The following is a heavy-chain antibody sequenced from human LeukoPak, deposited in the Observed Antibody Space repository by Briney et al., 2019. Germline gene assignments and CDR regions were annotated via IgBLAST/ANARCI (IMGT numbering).Heavy chain of an antibody. Sequence: PGGSLRLSCAASGFTFSSYAMSWVRQAQGKGLEWVSAISGSGGSTYYADSVKGRFTISRDNSKNTLYLQMNSLRAEDTAVYYRARGYSSSSWSLFDYWGQGTLVTVSS. J-gene: IGHJ4*02. V-gene: IGHV3-23*01. CDR3: ARGYSSSSWSLFDY. CDR1: GFTFSSYA. CDR2: ISGSGGST. D-gene: IGHD6-6*01.